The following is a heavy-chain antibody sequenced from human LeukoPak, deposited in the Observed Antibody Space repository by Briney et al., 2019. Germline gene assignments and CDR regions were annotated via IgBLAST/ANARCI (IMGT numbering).Heavy chain of an antibody. CDR3: ARYRGHSTAWSYSFDY. CDR2: INTSGGPT. D-gene: IGHD6-13*01. CDR1: GFTFRDYY. Sequence: GGSLRLSCVASGFTFRDYYMSWVRQSPERGLERVSYINTSGGPTYYADSVEGRFSISRDNAKNSLYLRMNALRAEDTAVYYCARYRGHSTAWSYSFDYWGQGTLVTVSS. V-gene: IGHV3-11*04. J-gene: IGHJ4*02.